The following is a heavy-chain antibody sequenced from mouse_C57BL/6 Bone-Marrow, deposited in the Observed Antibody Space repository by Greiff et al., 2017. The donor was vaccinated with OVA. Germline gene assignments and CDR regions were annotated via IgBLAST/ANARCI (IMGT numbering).Heavy chain of an antibody. CDR2: IDPNSGGT. CDR1: GYTFTSYW. J-gene: IGHJ1*03. CDR3: ARQGVWLRYWYFDV. V-gene: IGHV1-72*01. Sequence: QVQLKQPGAELVKPGASVKLSCKASGYTFTSYWMHWVKQRPGRGLEWIGRIDPNSGGTKYNEKFKSKATLTVDKPSSTAYMQLSSLTSEDSAVYYGARQGVWLRYWYFDVWGTGTTVTVSS. D-gene: IGHD2-2*01.